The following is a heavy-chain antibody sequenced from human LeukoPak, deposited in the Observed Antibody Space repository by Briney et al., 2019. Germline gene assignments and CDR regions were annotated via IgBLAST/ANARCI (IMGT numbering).Heavy chain of an antibody. J-gene: IGHJ4*02. CDR1: GFTVSSSY. CDR3: ASGEYSGYDLAY. V-gene: IGHV3-53*01. CDR2: LHSGGTT. Sequence: GGSLRLSCAASGFTVSSSYMGWVRQPPGKGLEYVSVLHSGGTTYFAASVKGRFTISRDNSKNTLYLQMNSLRAEDTAVYYCASGEYSGYDLAYWGQGTLVTVSS. D-gene: IGHD5-12*01.